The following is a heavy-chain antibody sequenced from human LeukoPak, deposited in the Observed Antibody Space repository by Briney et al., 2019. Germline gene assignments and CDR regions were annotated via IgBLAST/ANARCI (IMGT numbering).Heavy chain of an antibody. Sequence: SETLSLTCTVSGGSISSGGYCWSWLRQHPGKGLEWIGYIYYSGSTYYNPSLESRVTISVDTSKNQFSLKLSSVTAADTAVYYCARGYQLPPDYWGQGTLVTVSS. CDR1: GGSISSGGYC. V-gene: IGHV4-31*03. CDR2: IYYSGST. CDR3: ARGYQLPPDY. J-gene: IGHJ4*02. D-gene: IGHD2-2*01.